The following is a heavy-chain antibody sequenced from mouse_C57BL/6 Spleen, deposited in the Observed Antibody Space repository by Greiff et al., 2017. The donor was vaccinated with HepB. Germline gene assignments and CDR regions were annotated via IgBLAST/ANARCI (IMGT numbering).Heavy chain of an antibody. D-gene: IGHD2-5*01. Sequence: VQLQQPGAELVRPGSSVKLSCKASGYTFTSYWMHWVKQRPIQGLEWIGNIDPSDSETHYNQKFKDKATLTVDKSSSTAYMQLSSLTSEDSAVYYCARRDYSNLYFDVWGTGTTVTVSS. CDR2: IDPSDSET. V-gene: IGHV1-52*01. J-gene: IGHJ1*03. CDR1: GYTFTSYW. CDR3: ARRDYSNLYFDV.